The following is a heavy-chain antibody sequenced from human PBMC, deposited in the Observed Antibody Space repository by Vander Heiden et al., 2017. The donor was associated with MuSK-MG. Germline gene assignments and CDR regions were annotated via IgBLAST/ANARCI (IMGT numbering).Heavy chain of an antibody. Sequence: EAQLLESESGGGLVPPGGSLRLYCSASGFSFSSYAIDWVRQAPGKGLEWVSTLGAGGSDTYYGDSVKGRFTISRDNSKNALYLQMNSLRAEDTAVYFCAKDDSSGSYFDFWGQGTLVTVSS. V-gene: IGHV3-23*01. D-gene: IGHD3-22*01. CDR3: AKDDSSGSYFDF. J-gene: IGHJ4*02. CDR2: LGAGGSDT. CDR1: GFSFSSYA.